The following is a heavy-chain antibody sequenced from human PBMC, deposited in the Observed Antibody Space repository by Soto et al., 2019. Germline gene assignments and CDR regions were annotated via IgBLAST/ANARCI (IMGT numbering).Heavy chain of an antibody. Sequence: QVQLVESGGGVVQPGRSPRLSCAASGFTFSSYAMHWVRQAPGKGLEWVAVISYDGSNKYYADSVKGRFTISRDNSKNTLYLQLNSLRAEDTAVYYCARDCCIGELSYYYSGMDVWGQGTTVTVSS. D-gene: IGHD3-10*01. CDR3: ARDCCIGELSYYYSGMDV. J-gene: IGHJ6*02. V-gene: IGHV3-30-3*01. CDR1: GFTFSSYA. CDR2: ISYDGSNK.